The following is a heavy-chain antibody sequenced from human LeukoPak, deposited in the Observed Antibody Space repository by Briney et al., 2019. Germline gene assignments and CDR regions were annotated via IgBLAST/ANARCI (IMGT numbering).Heavy chain of an antibody. V-gene: IGHV3-48*01. CDR2: ISSSSSTI. CDR3: ARGRTTVTTDYFDY. D-gene: IGHD4-17*01. CDR1: GFTFSSYS. J-gene: IGHJ4*02. Sequence: GGSLRLSCAASGFTFSSYSMNWVRQAPGKGLEWVSYISSSSSTIYYADSVKGRFTISRDNAKNSLYLQMNSLRVEDTAVYYCARGRTTVTTDYFDYWGQGTLVTVSS.